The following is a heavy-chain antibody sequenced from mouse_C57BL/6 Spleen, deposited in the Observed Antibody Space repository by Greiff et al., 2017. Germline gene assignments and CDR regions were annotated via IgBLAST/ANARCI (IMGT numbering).Heavy chain of an antibody. V-gene: IGHV1-64*01. Sequence: VQLQQPGAELVKPGASVKLSCKASGYTFTSYWMHWVKQRPGQGLEWIGMIHPNSGSTNYNEKFKSKATLTVDKSSSTAYMQLSSLTSEDSAVYYCAREGGSSSWYFDVWGTGTTVTVSS. CDR1: GYTFTSYW. J-gene: IGHJ1*03. CDR2: IHPNSGST. CDR3: AREGGSSSWYFDV. D-gene: IGHD1-1*01.